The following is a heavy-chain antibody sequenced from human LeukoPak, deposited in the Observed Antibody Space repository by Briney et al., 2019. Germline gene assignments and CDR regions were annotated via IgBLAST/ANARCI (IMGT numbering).Heavy chain of an antibody. CDR2: ITSSSNI. V-gene: IGHV3-48*01. J-gene: IGHJ4*02. Sequence: PGGSLRLSCEASGFTFSSYAMAWVRQAPGKGLEWLSYITSSSNINYADSVKGRFTISRDNSKNTVYLQMNSLKAEDTAVYYCAKDPYGTRYFDYWGQGTLVTVSS. CDR3: AKDPYGTRYFDY. D-gene: IGHD2-2*01. CDR1: GFTFSSYA.